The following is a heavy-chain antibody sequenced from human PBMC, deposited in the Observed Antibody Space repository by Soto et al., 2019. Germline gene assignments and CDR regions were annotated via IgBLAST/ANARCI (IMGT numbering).Heavy chain of an antibody. CDR3: ARDETFLGGPLAY. D-gene: IGHD3-16*01. Sequence: EVQLVESGGGLVQPGGSLRLSCAASGFSFSRNWMNWVRQSPGKGLEWVANIKQDGSEKNYVDSVKGRFTISRDNGKNSLYLQMNSLRAEDTAVYYCARDETFLGGPLAYWSQGTRVTVSS. CDR1: GFSFSRNW. V-gene: IGHV3-7*01. CDR2: IKQDGSEK. J-gene: IGHJ4*02.